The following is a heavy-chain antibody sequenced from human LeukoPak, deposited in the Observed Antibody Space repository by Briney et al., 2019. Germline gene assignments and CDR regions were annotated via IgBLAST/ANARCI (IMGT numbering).Heavy chain of an antibody. D-gene: IGHD1-14*01. J-gene: IGHJ4*02. CDR3: GRPSGEGSIIEY. V-gene: IGHV5-51*01. CDR2: VYPGDSDT. CDR1: GYSFTRYW. Sequence: GESLKISCRVFGYSFTRYWIGWVRQVPGKGLEWMGIVYPGDSDTRYSPSLRGQVTISADKSISTAYLQWSSLKASDTAFYYCGRPSGEGSIIEYWGQGTLVTVSS.